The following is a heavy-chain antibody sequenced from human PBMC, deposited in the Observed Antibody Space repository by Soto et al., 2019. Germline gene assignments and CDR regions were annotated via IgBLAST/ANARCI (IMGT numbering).Heavy chain of an antibody. D-gene: IGHD1-1*01. CDR3: ARVAAFNSNNAFDI. CDR1: GFSFSDYA. V-gene: IGHV3-23*05. CDR2: ISTSGSST. Sequence: EVQLLESGGELVQPGGSLRLSCAASGFSFSDYAMTWVRQAPGKGLEWVALISTSGSSTLYADSMKGRFIISRDNSKNALYLQMNRLGADDTALYYCARVAAFNSNNAFDIWGQGTMVVVSS. J-gene: IGHJ3*02.